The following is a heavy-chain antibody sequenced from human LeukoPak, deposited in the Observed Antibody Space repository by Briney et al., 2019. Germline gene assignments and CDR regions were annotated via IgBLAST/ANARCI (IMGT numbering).Heavy chain of an antibody. V-gene: IGHV4-39*01. CDR1: GGSISSSSYY. D-gene: IGHD3-3*01. CDR3: ARQIYDFSYYYYMDV. CDR2: IYYSGST. Sequence: SETLSLTCTVSGGSISSSSYYWGWIRQPPGKGLEWIGSIYYSGSTYYNPSLKSRVTISVDTSKNQFSLKLSSVTAADTAVYYCARQIYDFSYYYYMDVWGKGTTVTVSS. J-gene: IGHJ6*03.